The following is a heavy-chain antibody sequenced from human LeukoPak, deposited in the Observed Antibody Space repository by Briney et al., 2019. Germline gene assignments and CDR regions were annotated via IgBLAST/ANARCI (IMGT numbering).Heavy chain of an antibody. CDR2: IIPIFGTT. D-gene: IGHD3-10*01. CDR1: GGTFNSYA. CDR3: ARGAMVRGIQYYMDV. Sequence: SVKVSCKASGGTFNSYAISWVRQAPGQGLEWMGGIIPIFGTTNYARKFRGRVTLTADKSTRTAYMELSSLRSEDTAVYYCARGAMVRGIQYYMDVWGKGTTVTISS. V-gene: IGHV1-69*06. J-gene: IGHJ6*03.